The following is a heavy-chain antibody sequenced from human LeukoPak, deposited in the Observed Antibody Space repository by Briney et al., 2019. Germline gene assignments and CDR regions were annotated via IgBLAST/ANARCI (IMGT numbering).Heavy chain of an antibody. D-gene: IGHD6-19*01. V-gene: IGHV4-59*01. CDR3: ARLVFAPGIAVAGPHDAFDI. Sequence: SETLSLTCTVSGGSISSYYWSWIRQPPGKGLEWIGYIYYSGSTNYNPSLKSRVTISVDTSKNQFSLKLSSVTAADTAVYYCARLVFAPGIAVAGPHDAFDIWGQGTMVTVSS. J-gene: IGHJ3*02. CDR1: GGSISSYY. CDR2: IYYSGST.